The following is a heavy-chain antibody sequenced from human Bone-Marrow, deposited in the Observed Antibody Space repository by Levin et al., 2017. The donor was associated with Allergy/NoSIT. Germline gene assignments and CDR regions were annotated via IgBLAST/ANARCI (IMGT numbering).Heavy chain of an antibody. CDR2: IYINGNT. J-gene: IGHJ5*02. D-gene: IGHD2-8*02. CDR1: GGSIGSYY. Sequence: SQTLSLTCTVSGGSIGSYYWSWIRQAAGKGLEWIGRIYINGNTSYNPSLKSRVTMSVQRTMTQLSLRLTSVTAAGSAVYYWARGTGARRFDPWGQGILVTVSS. CDR3: ARGTGARRFDP. V-gene: IGHV4-4*07.